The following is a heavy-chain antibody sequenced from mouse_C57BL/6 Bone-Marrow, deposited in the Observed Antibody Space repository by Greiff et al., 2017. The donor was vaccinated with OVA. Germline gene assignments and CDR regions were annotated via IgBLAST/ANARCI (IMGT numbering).Heavy chain of an antibody. Sequence: EVQGVESGAELVRPGASVKLSCTASGFNIKDDYMHWVKQRPEQGLEWIGWIDPENGDTEYASKFQGKATITADTSSNTAYLQLSSLTSEDTAVYYCTTDGYYPYWYFDVWGTGTTVTVSS. J-gene: IGHJ1*03. CDR1: GFNIKDDY. D-gene: IGHD2-3*01. CDR2: IDPENGDT. V-gene: IGHV14-4*01. CDR3: TTDGYYPYWYFDV.